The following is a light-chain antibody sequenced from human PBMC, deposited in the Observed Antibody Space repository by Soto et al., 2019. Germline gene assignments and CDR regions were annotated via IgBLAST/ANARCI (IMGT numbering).Light chain of an antibody. V-gene: IGLV2-14*01. Sequence: QSAPTQPASVSGSPGQSITISCTGTSSDVVGYDYVSWYQQHPGKAPKLMIYDVTNRPSGVSNRFSGSKSGNTASLTISGLQAEDEADYYCISYASINTYVFGTG. CDR1: SSDVVGYDY. CDR3: ISYASINTYV. J-gene: IGLJ1*01. CDR2: DVT.